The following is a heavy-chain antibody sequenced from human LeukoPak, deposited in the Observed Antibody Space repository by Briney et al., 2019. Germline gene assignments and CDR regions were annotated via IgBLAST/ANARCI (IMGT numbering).Heavy chain of an antibody. D-gene: IGHD2-15*01. V-gene: IGHV4-34*01. Sequence: PSETLSLTCAVYGGSFSVYYWSWIRQPPGKGLEWIGEINHSGSTNYNPSLKSRVTISVDTSKNQFSLKLSSVTAADTAVYYCARAVVETVVVVAATFYFDYWGQGTLVTVSS. J-gene: IGHJ4*02. CDR2: INHSGST. CDR3: ARAVVETVVVVAATFYFDY. CDR1: GGSFSVYY.